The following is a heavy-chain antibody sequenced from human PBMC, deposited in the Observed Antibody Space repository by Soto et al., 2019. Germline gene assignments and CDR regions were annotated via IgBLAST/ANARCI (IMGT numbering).Heavy chain of an antibody. V-gene: IGHV3-66*01. J-gene: IGHJ6*04. D-gene: IGHD2-15*01. CDR2: IQSGGPT. CDR1: GFTVSSKY. Sequence: GSLRLSCAASGFTVSSKYMSWVRQAPGKGLEWVSLIQSGGPTYYADSVKGRFTISRDTSENTLHLQMDSLRAEDSVVYYFSRDDVLCDGGRCYGVPLDVWAKGPRSPSPQ. CDR3: SRDDVLCDGGRCYGVPLDV.